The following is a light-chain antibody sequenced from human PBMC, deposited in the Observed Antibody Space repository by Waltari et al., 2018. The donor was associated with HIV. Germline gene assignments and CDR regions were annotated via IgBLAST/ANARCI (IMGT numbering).Light chain of an antibody. J-gene: IGLJ1*01. CDR2: DNH. V-gene: IGLV1-51*01. CDR3: GTWDTSLSAWI. Sequence: QSVLTQPPSVSATPGQKVTISCSGSSSNIATNYVSWYQHFPGTVHKDLIYDNHERSSGIPDRFSGSKSGTSATLDISGLQTGDEAHYYCGTWDTSLSAWIFGTGTKVTVL. CDR1: SSNIATNY.